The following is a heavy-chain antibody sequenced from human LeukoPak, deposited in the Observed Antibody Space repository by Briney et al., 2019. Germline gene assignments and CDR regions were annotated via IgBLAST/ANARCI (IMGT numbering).Heavy chain of an antibody. J-gene: IGHJ4*02. CDR1: GFTFSSYA. CDR3: ARDLPALGYFDWFLGY. CDR2: ISYDGSNK. V-gene: IGHV3-30-3*01. Sequence: GGSLRLSCAASGFTFSSYAMHWVRQAPGKGLEWVAVISYDGSNKYYADSVKGRFTISRDNSNNTLFLEMSSLRVEDSAVYYCARDLPALGYFDWFLGYWGQGTLVTVSS. D-gene: IGHD3-9*01.